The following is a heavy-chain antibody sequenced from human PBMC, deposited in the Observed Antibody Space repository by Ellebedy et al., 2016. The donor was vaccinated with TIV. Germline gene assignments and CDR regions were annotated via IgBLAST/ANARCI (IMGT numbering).Heavy chain of an antibody. CDR2: ISSSSSYI. CDR1: GFTFSSYS. Sequence: PGGSLRLSCAASGFTFSSYSMNWVRQAPGKGLEWVSSISSSSSYIYYADSVKGRFTISRDNAKNSLYLQMNSLRAEDTAVYYCARDKWSEDSGWWTNWFDPWGQGTLVTVSS. CDR3: ARDKWSEDSGWWTNWFDP. J-gene: IGHJ5*02. V-gene: IGHV3-21*01. D-gene: IGHD6-19*01.